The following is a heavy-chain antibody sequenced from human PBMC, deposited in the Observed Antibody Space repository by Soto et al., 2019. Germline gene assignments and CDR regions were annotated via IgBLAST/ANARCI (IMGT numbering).Heavy chain of an antibody. D-gene: IGHD3-3*01. CDR2: IYYSGST. Sequence: SETLSLTCTVSGGSISSYYWSWIRQPPGKGLEWIGYIYYSGSTNYNPSLKSRVTISVDTSKNQFSLKLSSVTAADTAVYYCARHRRGGRWFDPWGQGTLVTVSS. J-gene: IGHJ5*02. CDR1: GGSISSYY. V-gene: IGHV4-59*08. CDR3: ARHRRGGRWFDP.